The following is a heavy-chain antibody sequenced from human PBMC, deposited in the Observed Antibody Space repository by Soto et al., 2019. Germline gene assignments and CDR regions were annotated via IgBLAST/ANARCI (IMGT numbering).Heavy chain of an antibody. CDR1: GYTFTAYA. CDR2: INPGNGNT. D-gene: IGHD3-16*02. Sequence: ASVKVSCKASGYTFTAYAMHWLRQAPGQRLEWKAWINPGNGNTKYSQNFLGRVSITRDTSASTAYLELGSLRAEDTVVYYCARSAIGPYGGLIGPFDYWGQGNLVTVSS. J-gene: IGHJ4*02. V-gene: IGHV1-3*01. CDR3: ARSAIGPYGGLIGPFDY.